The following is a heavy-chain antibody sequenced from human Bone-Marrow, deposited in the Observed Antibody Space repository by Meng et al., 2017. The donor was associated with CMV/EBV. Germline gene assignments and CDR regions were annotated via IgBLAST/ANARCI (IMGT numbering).Heavy chain of an antibody. J-gene: IGHJ3*02. CDR2: IIPILGIA. Sequence: SVKVSCKASGGTFSSYAISWVRQAPGQGLEWMGGIIPILGIANYAQKFQGRVTITADKSTSTAYMELSSLRSEDTAVYYCARRQYQLVGLAAFDIWGQGTMVTVSS. CDR1: GGTFSSYA. V-gene: IGHV1-69*10. CDR3: ARRQYQLVGLAAFDI. D-gene: IGHD2-2*01.